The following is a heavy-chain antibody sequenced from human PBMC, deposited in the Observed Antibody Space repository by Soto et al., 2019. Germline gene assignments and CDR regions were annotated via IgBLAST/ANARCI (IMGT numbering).Heavy chain of an antibody. Sequence: SVKVSCKASGFTFTSSAVHWVRQARGQRLEWIGWIVVGSGNTNYAQKFQERVTITRDMSTSTAYMELSSLRSEDTAVYYCAAHDVLYGDYVVGNAFDIWGQGTMVTVSS. V-gene: IGHV1-58*01. CDR1: GFTFTSSA. CDR3: AAHDVLYGDYVVGNAFDI. CDR2: IVVGSGNT. J-gene: IGHJ3*02. D-gene: IGHD4-17*01.